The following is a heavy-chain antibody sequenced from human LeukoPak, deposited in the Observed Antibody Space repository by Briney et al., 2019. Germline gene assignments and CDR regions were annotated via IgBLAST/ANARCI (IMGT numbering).Heavy chain of an antibody. Sequence: PSETLSLTCTASGGSISSYYWSWIRQPAGKGLEWIGRIYTSGSTNYNPSLKSRVTISVDKSKNQFSLKLSSVTAADTAVYYCARERGGSGWSAYYYYYMDVWGKGTTVTVSS. CDR2: IYTSGST. CDR1: GGSISSYY. CDR3: ARERGGSGWSAYYYYYMDV. J-gene: IGHJ6*03. D-gene: IGHD6-19*01. V-gene: IGHV4-4*07.